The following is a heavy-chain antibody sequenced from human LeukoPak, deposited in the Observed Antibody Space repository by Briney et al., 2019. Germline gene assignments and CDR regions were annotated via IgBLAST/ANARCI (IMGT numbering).Heavy chain of an antibody. CDR1: GGSISSTSYF. CDR2: IYYRGHT. CDR3: ARYLNYADYTAAFDI. V-gene: IGHV4-39*02. J-gene: IGHJ3*02. D-gene: IGHD4-17*01. Sequence: SETLSLTCTVSGGSISSTSYFWGGIRQPPGKGLECIGSIYYRGHTYYNPSLKSRVTISVDTSKNHFSLKLSSVTAADTAVYYCARYLNYADYTAAFDIWGQGTMVAVSS.